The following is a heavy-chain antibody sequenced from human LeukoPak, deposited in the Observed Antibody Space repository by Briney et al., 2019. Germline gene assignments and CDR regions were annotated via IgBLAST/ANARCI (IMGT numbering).Heavy chain of an antibody. CDR1: GFTFSSYG. D-gene: IGHD3-22*01. V-gene: IGHV3-30*18. J-gene: IGHJ4*02. CDR2: ISYDVSNK. Sequence: PGRSLRLSCAASGFTFSSYGMHWVRQAPGKGLEWVAVISYDVSNKYYADSVKGRFTISRDNSKNTLYLQMNSLRAEDTAVYYCAKDSAYYYDSSGYWPDYWGQGTLVTVSS. CDR3: AKDSAYYYDSSGYWPDY.